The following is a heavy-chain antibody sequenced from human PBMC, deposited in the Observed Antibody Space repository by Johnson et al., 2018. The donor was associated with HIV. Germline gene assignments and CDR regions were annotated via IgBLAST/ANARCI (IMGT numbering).Heavy chain of an antibody. J-gene: IGHJ3*02. CDR3: ARARQAAFDI. CDR2: IYSGGST. Sequence: VQLVESGGGVVQPGRSLRLSCAASGFTVRINYMSCVRQAPGKGLEWVSVIYSGGSTYYADSVKGRFTISRDNSKNTLYLQMNSLRAEDTAVYYCARARQAAFDIWGQGTMVTVSS. V-gene: IGHV3-66*02. CDR1: GFTVRINY.